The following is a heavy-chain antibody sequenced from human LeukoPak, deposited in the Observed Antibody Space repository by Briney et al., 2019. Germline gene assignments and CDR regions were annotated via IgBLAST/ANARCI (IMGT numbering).Heavy chain of an antibody. CDR3: VSRYYSYYNMDV. CDR1: GVSISSMSYY. CDR2: NHYSGDN. J-gene: IGHJ6*03. V-gene: IGHV4-39*01. Sequence: SETLSLTCNVSGVSISSMSYYWGWIRQPPGKGLEWIGSNHYSGDNDYNPSLKSRVTISVDTSKNQFSLKLTSVTAADTAVYYCVSRYYSYYNMDVWGKGTTVIVSS.